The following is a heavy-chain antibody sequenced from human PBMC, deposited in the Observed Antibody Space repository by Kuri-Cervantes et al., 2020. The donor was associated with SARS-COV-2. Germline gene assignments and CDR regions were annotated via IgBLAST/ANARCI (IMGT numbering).Heavy chain of an antibody. CDR2: IYYSGST. Sequence: GSLRLSCTVSGGSISSYYWGWIRQPPGKGLEWIGSIYYSGSTYYNPSLKSRVTISVDTSKNQFSLKLSSVTAADTAVYYCARHPGWLRSEFDYGMDVWGQGTTVTVSS. J-gene: IGHJ6*02. D-gene: IGHD5-12*01. CDR3: ARHPGWLRSEFDYGMDV. V-gene: IGHV4-39*01. CDR1: GGSISSYY.